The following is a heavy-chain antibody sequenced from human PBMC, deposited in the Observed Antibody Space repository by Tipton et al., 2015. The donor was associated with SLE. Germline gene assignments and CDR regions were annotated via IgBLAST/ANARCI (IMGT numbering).Heavy chain of an antibody. V-gene: IGHV4-39*01. D-gene: IGHD1-14*01. CDR3: ARQGTGFGSGRDDY. CDR2: IYYSGST. Sequence: GLVKPSETLSLTCTVSGGSISSTSYYWGWIRQPPGKGLEHIGSIYYSGSTYYNPSLKSRVTTSVDTSKNQFSLSLYSVTVEDTAVYYCARQGTGFGSGRDDYWGQGILVTVSS. CDR1: GGSISSTSYY. J-gene: IGHJ4*02.